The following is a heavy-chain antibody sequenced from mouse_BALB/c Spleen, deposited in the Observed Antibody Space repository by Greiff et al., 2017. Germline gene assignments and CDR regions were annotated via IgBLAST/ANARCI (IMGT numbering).Heavy chain of an antibody. CDR1: GFTFSSYT. CDR2: ISNGGGST. CDR3: ARGYYGSSPDWYFDV. J-gene: IGHJ1*01. Sequence: EVKLVESGGGLVQPGGSLKLSCAASGFTFSSYTMSWVRQTPEKRLEWVAYISNGGGSTYYPDTVKGRFTISRDNAKNTLYLQMSSLKSEDTAMYYCARGYYGSSPDWYFDVWGAGTTVTVSS. D-gene: IGHD1-1*01. V-gene: IGHV5-12-2*01.